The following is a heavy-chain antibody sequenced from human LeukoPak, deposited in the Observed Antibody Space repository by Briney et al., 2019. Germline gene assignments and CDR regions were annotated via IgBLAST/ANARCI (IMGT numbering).Heavy chain of an antibody. CDR3: ARVNPYGHSAFDI. CDR2: IIPILGIA. Sequence: GASVTVSCKASGGTFSSYAISWVRQAPGQGLEWMGRIIPILGIANYAQKFQGRVTITADKSTSTAYMELSSLRSEDTAVYYCARVNPYGHSAFDIWGQGTMVTVSS. D-gene: IGHD4-17*01. J-gene: IGHJ3*02. V-gene: IGHV1-69*04. CDR1: GGTFSSYA.